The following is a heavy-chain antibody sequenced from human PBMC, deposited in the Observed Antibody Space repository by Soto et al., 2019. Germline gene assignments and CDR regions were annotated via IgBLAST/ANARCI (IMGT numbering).Heavy chain of an antibody. V-gene: IGHV3-11*06. CDR1: GFTFTDYY. J-gene: IGHJ4*02. CDR2: ISGDRSYI. CDR3: ARGETVRYYYGSGTYHFDS. Sequence: QVQLVESGGGLVKPGGSLRLSCAASGFTFTDYYMSWIRQAPGKGLEWVSYISGDRSYINYADSVKGRFTISRDNAKNSLYQQMKSLRAEDSPGYYCARGETVRYYYGSGTYHFDSWGQGTLVTVSS. D-gene: IGHD3-10*01.